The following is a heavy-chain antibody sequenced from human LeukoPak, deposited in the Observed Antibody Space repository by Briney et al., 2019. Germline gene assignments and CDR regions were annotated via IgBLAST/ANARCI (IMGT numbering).Heavy chain of an antibody. J-gene: IGHJ4*02. V-gene: IGHV3-30*02. CDR1: GFTFSSYG. D-gene: IGHD3-22*01. CDR2: IRYDGSNK. Sequence: PGGSLRLSCAASGFTFSSYGMHWVRQAPGKGLEWVAFIRYDGSNKYYAGSVKGRFTISRDNSKNTLYLQMNSLRAEDTAVYYCAKDSYYYDSSGYDWGQGTLVTVSS. CDR3: AKDSYYYDSSGYD.